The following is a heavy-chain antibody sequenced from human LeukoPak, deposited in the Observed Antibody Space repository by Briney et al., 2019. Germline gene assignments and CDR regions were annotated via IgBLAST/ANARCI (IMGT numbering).Heavy chain of an antibody. Sequence: SETLSLTCTVSGGSISGSSYYWGWIRQPPGKGLEWIGSIYYSGSTYYNPSLKSRVTISVDTSKNQFSLKLSSVTAADTAVYYCAREDVSSNWFDPWGQGTLVTVSS. V-gene: IGHV4-39*07. CDR3: AREDVSSNWFDP. D-gene: IGHD2/OR15-2a*01. CDR2: IYYSGST. CDR1: GGSISGSSYY. J-gene: IGHJ5*02.